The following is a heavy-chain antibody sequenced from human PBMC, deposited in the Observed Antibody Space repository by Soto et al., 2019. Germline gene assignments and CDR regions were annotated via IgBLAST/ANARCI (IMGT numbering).Heavy chain of an antibody. D-gene: IGHD3-16*01. CDR1: GYTFTSYA. CDR2: INAGNGNT. J-gene: IGHJ4*02. Sequence: ASLKVSCKSSGYTFTSYAIHWVRQAPGQRLEWMGWINAGNGNTKYSQKFQGRVTITRDTSASTAYMELSSLRSEDTAVYYCARVIGGLYYFDYWGQGTLVTVSS. V-gene: IGHV1-3*01. CDR3: ARVIGGLYYFDY.